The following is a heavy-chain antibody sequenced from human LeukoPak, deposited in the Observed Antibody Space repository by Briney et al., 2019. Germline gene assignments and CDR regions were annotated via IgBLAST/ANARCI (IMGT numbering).Heavy chain of an antibody. J-gene: IGHJ3*01. D-gene: IGHD3-22*01. CDR1: GGTFRKYV. CDR2: IIPIHGTA. CDR3: ARDGLFYHDNSGGDLT. V-gene: IGHV1-69*11. Sequence: GASVRVSCKASGGTFRKYVISWVRQAPGQGLEWMGRIIPIHGTANYAQKFQGRVTITTDESTSTAYMDLSSLRSEDTAIYYCARDGLFYHDNSGGDLTWGQGTMVTVSS.